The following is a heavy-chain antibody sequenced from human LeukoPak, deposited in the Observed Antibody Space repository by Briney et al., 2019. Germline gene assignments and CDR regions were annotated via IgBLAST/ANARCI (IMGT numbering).Heavy chain of an antibody. V-gene: IGHV3-30*03. CDR3: ARGLPFGF. CDR2: ISYNGSLR. CDR1: GFTFSSYA. J-gene: IGHJ4*02. Sequence: PGGSLRLSCAASGFTFSSYAMHWVRQAPGRGLEWLSLISYNGSLRYYGDSVKGRFSVSRDNVNSTVYLQTNSLRSEDTAIYYCARGLPFGFWGQGTLVTVSP.